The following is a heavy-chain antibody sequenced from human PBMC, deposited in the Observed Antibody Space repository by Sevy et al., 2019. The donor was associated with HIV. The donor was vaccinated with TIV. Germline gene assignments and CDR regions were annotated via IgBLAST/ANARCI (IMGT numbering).Heavy chain of an antibody. CDR2: ISYDGSNK. Sequence: GGSLRLSCAASGFTFTSFSMHWVRQAPGKGLEWVATISYDGSNKYYADSVKGRFTISRDNSKNYLYLQMNSLSAEDTAVYYCAREPHYYGSGSYYNAGAFDIWGQGTMVTVSS. J-gene: IGHJ3*02. CDR3: AREPHYYGSGSYYNAGAFDI. D-gene: IGHD3-10*01. CDR1: GFTFTSFS. V-gene: IGHV3-30-3*01.